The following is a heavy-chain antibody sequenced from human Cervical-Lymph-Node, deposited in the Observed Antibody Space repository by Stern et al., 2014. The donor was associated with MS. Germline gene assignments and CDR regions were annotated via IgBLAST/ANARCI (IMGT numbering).Heavy chain of an antibody. D-gene: IGHD2-21*01. J-gene: IGHJ4*02. CDR3: ARWSVACDS. V-gene: IGHV5-51*03. CDR1: GYRIINNW. CDR2: IYPGDSDV. Sequence: EVQLVESGAEVRKPGDSLKISCKTSGYRIINNWIAWVRQGPGKGLEWTGIIYPGDSDVRYSPSFQGHVSISVDKSISTAYLQWNSLKASDTAVYYCARWSVACDSWGQGALITGPS.